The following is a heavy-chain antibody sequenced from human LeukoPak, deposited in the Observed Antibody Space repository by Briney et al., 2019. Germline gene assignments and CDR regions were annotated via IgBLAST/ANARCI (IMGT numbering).Heavy chain of an antibody. J-gene: IGHJ6*03. CDR1: GDSFSAYY. D-gene: IGHD2-8*01. CDR2: IYSSGNT. V-gene: IGHV4-4*09. CDR3: AIHTNVDISSFMDV. Sequence: SETLSLTWTVSGDSFSAYYWSWIRQPPGRGLEWIGYIYSSGNTNYNPSLKSRVTISVGTSKKQHSLKLTSVTAADTAVYYCAIHTNVDISSFMDVWGKGTTVTVSS.